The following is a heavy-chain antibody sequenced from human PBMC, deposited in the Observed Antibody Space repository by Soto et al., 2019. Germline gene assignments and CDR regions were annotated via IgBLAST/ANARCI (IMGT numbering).Heavy chain of an antibody. V-gene: IGHV1-69*13. J-gene: IGHJ4*02. Sequence: GASVKVSCKASGGTFSSYAISWVRQAPGQGLEWMGGIIPIFGTANYAQKFQGRVTITADESTSTAYMELSSLRSEDTAVYYCARVVAAGFPQFDYWGQGTLVTAPQ. CDR3: ARVVAAGFPQFDY. CDR2: IIPIFGTA. D-gene: IGHD2-15*01. CDR1: GGTFSSYA.